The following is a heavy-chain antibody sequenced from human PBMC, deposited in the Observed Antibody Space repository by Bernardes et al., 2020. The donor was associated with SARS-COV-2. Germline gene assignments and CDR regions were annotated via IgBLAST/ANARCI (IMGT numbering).Heavy chain of an antibody. CDR3: ARRGLSSTGMDV. V-gene: IGHV4-39*01. D-gene: IGHD6-13*01. Sequence: SETLSLTCTVSGGSIRGSSSYWGWIHQPPGKGLEWIGHMYYSGTTYYNPPLKSRVTITADTSKKQFSLKLSSVTAADTAVYYCARRGLSSTGMDVWGQGTTVTVSS. CDR2: MYYSGTT. CDR1: GGSIRGSSSY. J-gene: IGHJ6*02.